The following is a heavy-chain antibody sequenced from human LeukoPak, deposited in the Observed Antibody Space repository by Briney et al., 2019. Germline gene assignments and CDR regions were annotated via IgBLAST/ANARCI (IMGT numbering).Heavy chain of an antibody. J-gene: IGHJ4*02. CDR3: AKGRAFYWNS. V-gene: IGHV3-30*18. CDR1: GFTFSSYG. CDR2: ISYDGSNN. Sequence: AGRSLRLSCAASGFTFSSYGMHWVRQAPGKGLEWVAVISYDGSNNYYADSVKGRFTISRDNSKNTLYLQMNSLRAEDTAVYYCAKGRAFYWNSWGQGTLVTVSS. D-gene: IGHD1/OR15-1a*01.